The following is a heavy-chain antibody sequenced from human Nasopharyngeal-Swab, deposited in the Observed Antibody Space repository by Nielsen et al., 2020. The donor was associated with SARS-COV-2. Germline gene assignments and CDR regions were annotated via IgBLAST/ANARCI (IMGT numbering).Heavy chain of an antibody. J-gene: IGHJ4*02. CDR2: AGGNDGST. CDR1: GFGFSAFA. Sequence: GESLKISCAASGFGFSAFAMSWVRQAPGKGLEWVSAAGGNDGSTFYADSVRGRFTISRDNSKNTLYLQMNSLRAEDTALYYCAKKYGTRGWYVGLDYWGQGTLVTVSS. CDR3: AKKYGTRGWYVGLDY. D-gene: IGHD6-19*01. V-gene: IGHV3-23*01.